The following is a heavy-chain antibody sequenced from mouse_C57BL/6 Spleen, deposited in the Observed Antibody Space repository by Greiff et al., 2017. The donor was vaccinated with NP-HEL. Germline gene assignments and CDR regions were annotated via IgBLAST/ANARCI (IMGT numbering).Heavy chain of an antibody. Sequence: QVQLKQPGAELVRPGTSVKLSCKASGYTFTSYWMHWVKQRPGQGLEWIGVIDPSDSYTNYNQKFKGKATLTVDTSSSTAYMQLSSLTSEDSAVYYCATTVVVYYYAMDYWGQGTSVTVSS. CDR3: ATTVVVYYYAMDY. CDR2: IDPSDSYT. D-gene: IGHD1-1*01. V-gene: IGHV1-59*01. J-gene: IGHJ4*01. CDR1: GYTFTSYW.